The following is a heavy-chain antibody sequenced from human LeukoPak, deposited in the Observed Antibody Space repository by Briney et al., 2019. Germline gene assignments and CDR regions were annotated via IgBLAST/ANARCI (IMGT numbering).Heavy chain of an antibody. CDR3: AKDRTKYCSSTSCKDWFDP. CDR1: GFIFSSYA. D-gene: IGHD2-2*01. V-gene: IGHV3-30*04. J-gene: IGHJ5*02. CDR2: ISYDGSNK. Sequence: PGGSLRLSCAASGFIFSSYAIHWVRQAPGKGLEWVAVISYDGSNKYYADSVKGRFTISRDSSKNTLYLQMNSLRAEDTAVYYCAKDRTKYCSSTSCKDWFDPWGQGTLVTVSS.